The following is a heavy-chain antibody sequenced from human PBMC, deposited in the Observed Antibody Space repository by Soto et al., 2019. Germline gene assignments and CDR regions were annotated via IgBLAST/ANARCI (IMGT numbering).Heavy chain of an antibody. Sequence: PSETLSLTCSVSGGSISSGYYYWSWIRQPPGKGLEWIGYIYYSGSTNYNPSLKSRVTISVDTSKNQFSLKLSSVTAADTAVYYCARAHPSHQLRFLEPYYFDYWGQGTLVTAPQ. J-gene: IGHJ4*02. CDR1: GGSISSGYYY. CDR3: ARAHPSHQLRFLEPYYFDY. V-gene: IGHV4-61*01. D-gene: IGHD3-3*01. CDR2: IYYSGST.